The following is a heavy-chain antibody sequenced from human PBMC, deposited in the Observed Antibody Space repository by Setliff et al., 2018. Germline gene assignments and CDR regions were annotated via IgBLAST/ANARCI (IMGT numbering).Heavy chain of an antibody. Sequence: GSLRLSCEASGFTFSSYGMHWVRQAPGKGLEWVAFTRHDGSNKFYADSVKGRFTISRDNANTYLQMSSLGPEDTAAYYCARENGFATRPGYYYIDVWGKGTTVTVSS. CDR3: ARENGFATRPGYYYIDV. V-gene: IGHV3-30*02. J-gene: IGHJ6*03. CDR2: TRHDGSNK. CDR1: GFTFSSYG. D-gene: IGHD6-6*01.